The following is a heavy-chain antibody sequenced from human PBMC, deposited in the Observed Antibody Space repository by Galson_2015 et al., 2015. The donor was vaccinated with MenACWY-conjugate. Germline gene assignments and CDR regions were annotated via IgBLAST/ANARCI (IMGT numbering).Heavy chain of an antibody. J-gene: IGHJ3*02. V-gene: IGHV5-51*01. CDR1: GYSFTSYW. CDR2: IYPGDSDT. Sequence: SGAEVKKPGESLKISCTGSGYSFTSYWIGWVRQMPGKGLEWMGIIYPGDSDTRYSPSFQGQVTISADKSISTAYLQWSSLKASDTAMYYCARQYSSVHDALDIWGQGTMVTVSS. CDR3: ARQYSSVHDALDI. D-gene: IGHD6-25*01.